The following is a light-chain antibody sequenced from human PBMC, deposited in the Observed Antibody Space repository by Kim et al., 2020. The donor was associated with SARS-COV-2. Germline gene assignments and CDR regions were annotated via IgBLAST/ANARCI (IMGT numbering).Light chain of an antibody. CDR1: SLRSYY. Sequence: VALGQTVRLTCQGDSLRSYYAPWYQQKPGQAPILVIYGKNNRPSGIPDRFSGSSSGNTASLTITGTQAGDEADYYCNSRDSNDNVVFGGGTQLTVL. CDR3: NSRDSNDNVV. J-gene: IGLJ2*01. V-gene: IGLV3-19*01. CDR2: GKN.